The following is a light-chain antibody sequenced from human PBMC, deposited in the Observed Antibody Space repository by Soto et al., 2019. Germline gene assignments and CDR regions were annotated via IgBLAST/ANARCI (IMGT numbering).Light chain of an antibody. J-gene: IGKJ1*01. CDR1: QRIYSW. Sequence: DLQMTQSPSTLSASVGDRVTITCRASQRIYSWLAWYQQKPGRAPKLLIYDASTLQAGVPSRFSGSGSGTEYTLTISSLQPGDFATYYCQQYDTFPWTFGHGTKVEIE. CDR3: QQYDTFPWT. CDR2: DAS. V-gene: IGKV1-5*01.